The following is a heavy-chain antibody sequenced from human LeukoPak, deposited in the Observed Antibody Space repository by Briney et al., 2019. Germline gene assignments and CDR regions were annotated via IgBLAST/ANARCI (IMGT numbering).Heavy chain of an antibody. V-gene: IGHV4-34*01. CDR2: INHSGST. J-gene: IGHJ4*02. D-gene: IGHD3-3*01. Sequence: SKTLSLTCAVYGGSFSGYHWSWIRQPPGKGLEWIGEINHSGSTNYNPSLKSRVTISVDTSKNQFSLKLSSVTAADTAVYYCARGPYYDFWLHWGQGTLVTVSS. CDR1: GGSFSGYH. CDR3: ARGPYYDFWLH.